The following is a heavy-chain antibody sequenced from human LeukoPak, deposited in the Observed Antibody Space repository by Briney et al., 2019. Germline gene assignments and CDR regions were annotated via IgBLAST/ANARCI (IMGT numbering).Heavy chain of an antibody. CDR2: MNPNSGNT. D-gene: IGHD3-9*01. V-gene: IGHV1-8*02. J-gene: IGHJ6*02. CDR3: ARATAPLRYFDWLDQVAYYGMDV. CDR1: GYTFTSYG. Sequence: ASVKVSCKASGYTFTSYGISWVRQAPGQGLEWMGWMNPNSGNTGYAQKFQGRVTMTRNTSISTAYMELSSLRSEDTAVYYCARATAPLRYFDWLDQVAYYGMDVWGQGTTVTVSS.